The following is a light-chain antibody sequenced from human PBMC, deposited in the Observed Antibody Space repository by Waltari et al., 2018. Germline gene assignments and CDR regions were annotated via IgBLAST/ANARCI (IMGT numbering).Light chain of an antibody. CDR2: EVT. J-gene: IGLJ1*01. Sequence: QSALTQPPSASGSPGQSVTISCTGTSSDVGGYNYVPWYQQHPGKAPKLLLYEVTKRPSGVPDRFSGSKSGNTASLTVSGLQADDEADYYCSSYAGTSTFYVFGTGTEVTVL. CDR1: SSDVGGYNY. V-gene: IGLV2-8*01. CDR3: SSYAGTSTFYV.